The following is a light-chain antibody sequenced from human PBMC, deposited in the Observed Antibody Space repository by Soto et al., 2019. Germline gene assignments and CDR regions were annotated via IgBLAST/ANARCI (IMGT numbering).Light chain of an antibody. CDR1: SSDVGRYNY. Sequence: QSALTQPASVSGSPGQSITISCTGTSSDVGRYNYVSWYQQHPGKAPKLMIYEVTYRPSGVSDRFSGSKSGNTASLTISGLQAEDDAYYYCNSYRILDIGVFGTGTKVTVL. CDR3: NSYRILDIGV. J-gene: IGLJ1*01. V-gene: IGLV2-14*03. CDR2: EVT.